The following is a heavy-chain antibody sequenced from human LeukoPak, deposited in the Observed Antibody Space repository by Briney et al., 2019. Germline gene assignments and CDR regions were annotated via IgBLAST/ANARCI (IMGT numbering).Heavy chain of an antibody. Sequence: PVGSLILSCAGSGFTLSSYAMSWVRQAPGKGLKRVNAISGGGGSTYYADSVKGRFTISRDNSKNTLYLEMKSLRAEDRAVYCCAKDVEAVAGYIQHWGQGTLVTVSS. D-gene: IGHD6-19*01. V-gene: IGHV3-23*01. CDR3: AKDVEAVAGYIQH. CDR2: ISGGGGST. CDR1: GFTLSSYA. J-gene: IGHJ1*01.